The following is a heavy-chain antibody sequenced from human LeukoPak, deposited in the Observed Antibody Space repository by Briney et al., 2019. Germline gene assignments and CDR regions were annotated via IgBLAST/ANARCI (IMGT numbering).Heavy chain of an antibody. CDR3: ASPVVGSGYGRDDAYHI. D-gene: IGHD3-22*01. V-gene: IGHV4-31*03. CDR2: IYYTGST. CDR1: GGSITSGGYY. J-gene: IGHJ3*02. Sequence: SQTLSLTCTVSGGSITSGGYYWSWIRQYPGKGLEWIGYIYYTGSTHYNPSLKSRVTISADTSKNQFYLKLSSVTAADTAVYYCASPVVGSGYGRDDAYHIWGQGTMVTVSS.